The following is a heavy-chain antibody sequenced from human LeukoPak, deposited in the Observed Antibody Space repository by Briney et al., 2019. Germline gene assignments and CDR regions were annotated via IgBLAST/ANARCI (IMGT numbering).Heavy chain of an antibody. CDR1: GYSFYTYW. D-gene: IGHD3-10*01. Sequence: GESLKISCKGSGYSFYTYWIAWVRQMPGKGLEWMGVIYPDDSDTRYNPSFQGQVTISADKSIDTAYLQWRSLKASDTGMYYCVRQSLGEFKYWGQGTLVTVSS. CDR2: IYPDDSDT. V-gene: IGHV5-51*01. CDR3: VRQSLGEFKY. J-gene: IGHJ4*02.